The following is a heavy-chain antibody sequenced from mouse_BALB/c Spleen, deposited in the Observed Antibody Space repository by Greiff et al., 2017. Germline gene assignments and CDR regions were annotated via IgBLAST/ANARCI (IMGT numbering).Heavy chain of an antibody. CDR2: ISNLAYSI. CDR3: ARVTTVDYFDY. CDR1: GFTFSDYG. D-gene: IGHD1-1*01. V-gene: IGHV5-15*02. Sequence: EVQLQQSGGGLVQPGGSRKLSCAASGFTFSDYGMAWVRQAPGKGPEWVAFISNLAYSIYYADTVTGRFTISRENAKNTLYLEMSSLRSEDTAMYYCARVTTVDYFDYWGQGTLVTVSA. J-gene: IGHJ3*01.